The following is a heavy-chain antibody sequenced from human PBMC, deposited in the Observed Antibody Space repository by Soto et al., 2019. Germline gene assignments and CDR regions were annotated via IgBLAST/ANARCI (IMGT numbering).Heavy chain of an antibody. D-gene: IGHD2-2*01. CDR3: AREGITRSNWFDP. CDR1: GGSISNGSYY. V-gene: IGHV4-31*03. J-gene: IGHJ5*02. CDR2: IYYSGST. Sequence: SETLSLTCTVSGGSISNGSYYWTWIRQHPGKGLEWIGCIYYSGSTYYNPSLDSRVTISLDTSRDQFSLKLTSVTAADTAVYYCAREGITRSNWFDPWGQGTLVTVSS.